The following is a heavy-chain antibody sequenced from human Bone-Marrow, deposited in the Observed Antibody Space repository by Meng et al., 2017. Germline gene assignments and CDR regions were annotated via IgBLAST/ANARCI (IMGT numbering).Heavy chain of an antibody. D-gene: IGHD6-13*01. J-gene: IGHJ1*01. V-gene: IGHV1-2*06. CDR2: INPNSGGT. CDR3: ASGGLPYSSSWYFQH. CDR1: GFTFSSYW. Sequence: GESLKISCAASGFTFSSYWMHWVRQAPGQGLEWMGRINPNSGGTNYAQKFQGRVTMTRDTSISTAYLELSSLRSEDTAVYYCASGGLPYSSSWYFQHWGQGTLVTVSS.